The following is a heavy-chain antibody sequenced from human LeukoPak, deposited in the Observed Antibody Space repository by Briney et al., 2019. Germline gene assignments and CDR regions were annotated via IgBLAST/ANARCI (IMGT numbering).Heavy chain of an antibody. CDR1: GFTFSTYA. D-gene: IGHD4-17*01. Sequence: PGGSLRLSCAASGFTFSTYAMTWVRQAPGQGLEWVSSISGAGDSPYYADSVKGRFTISRDNSNNTLYLQMNSLRAEDTAVYYCATYSIGDYGRGYGMDVWGQGTTVTVSS. V-gene: IGHV3-23*01. CDR2: ISGAGDSP. CDR3: ATYSIGDYGRGYGMDV. J-gene: IGHJ6*02.